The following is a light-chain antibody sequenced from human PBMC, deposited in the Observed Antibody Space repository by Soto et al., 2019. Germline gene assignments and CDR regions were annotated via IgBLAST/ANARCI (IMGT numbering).Light chain of an antibody. CDR1: QSVSSN. V-gene: IGKV3-15*01. J-gene: IGKJ1*01. Sequence: EIVMTQSPATLSVSPGERATLSCRASQSVSSNLAWSQQQPGQAPRLLIYGASTRATGIPARFSGSGSGTEFTLTISSLQSEDFAVYYCQQYHNWPPWTFGQGTKVEIK. CDR2: GAS. CDR3: QQYHNWPPWT.